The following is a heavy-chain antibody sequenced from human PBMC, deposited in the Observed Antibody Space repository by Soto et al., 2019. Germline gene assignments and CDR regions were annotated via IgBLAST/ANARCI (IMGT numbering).Heavy chain of an antibody. D-gene: IGHD5-12*01. CDR1: GEYFSGCY. Sequence: SGTRSLTSASYGEYFSGCYWSWIRRPPGKGLEWIGEINHSGSTNYNPSLKSRVTISVDTSKNQFSLKLSSVTAADTAVYYCARGGRGYSGYEFDYWGQGTLVTV. J-gene: IGHJ4*02. CDR2: INHSGST. V-gene: IGHV4-34*01. CDR3: ARGGRGYSGYEFDY.